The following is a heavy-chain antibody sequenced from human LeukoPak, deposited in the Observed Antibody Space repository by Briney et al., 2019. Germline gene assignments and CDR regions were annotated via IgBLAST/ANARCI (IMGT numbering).Heavy chain of an antibody. V-gene: IGHV4-61*01. J-gene: IGHJ3*02. CDR2: MSHSGST. CDR1: GGPGSRSTEY. Sequence: PSETLSLTCTFSGGPGSRSTEYWSWIRQPPGKGPEWIVYMSHSGSTNYNPSLKSRVTISGDTSKNQFSLKLSSLTAADTAVYYCARYFGDGGDEAFDIWGQGTMVTVSS. D-gene: IGHD2-21*01. CDR3: ARYFGDGGDEAFDI.